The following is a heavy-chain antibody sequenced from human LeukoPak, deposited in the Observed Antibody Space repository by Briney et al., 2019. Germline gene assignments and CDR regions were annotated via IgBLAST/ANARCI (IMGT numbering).Heavy chain of an antibody. J-gene: IGHJ4*02. CDR2: VSPYSGNT. D-gene: IGHD2-2*01. Sequence: GASVKVSCKASGDTFTNYEINWVRQATGQGLEWMGWVSPYSGNTGYAQKFHGRVTMTRNTSISTAYMELSGLRSEDTAVYYCARGYCSSTSCPPFDYWGQGTLVTVSS. V-gene: IGHV1-8*01. CDR3: ARGYCSSTSCPPFDY. CDR1: GDTFTNYE.